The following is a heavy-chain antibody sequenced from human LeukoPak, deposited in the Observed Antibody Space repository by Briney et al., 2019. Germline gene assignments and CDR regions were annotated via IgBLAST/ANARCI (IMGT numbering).Heavy chain of an antibody. CDR1: GGSISSYY. D-gene: IGHD6-6*01. Sequence: SETLSLTCTVSGGSISSYYWSWIRQPPGKGLEWIGDTYYSGSTNYNPSLKSRVTILVDTSKNQFSLKLSSVTAADTAVYYCARDGPIAGRSVSLHNDYYYMDVWGNGTTVTVSS. CDR3: ARDGPIAGRSVSLHNDYYYMDV. V-gene: IGHV4-59*01. CDR2: TYYSGST. J-gene: IGHJ6*03.